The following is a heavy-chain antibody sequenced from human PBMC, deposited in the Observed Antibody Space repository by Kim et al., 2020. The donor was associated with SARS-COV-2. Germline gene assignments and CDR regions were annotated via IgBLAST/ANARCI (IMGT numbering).Heavy chain of an antibody. CDR3: AKEIGWELSSYGMDV. V-gene: IGHV3-9*01. J-gene: IGHJ6*02. D-gene: IGHD1-26*01. CDR1: GFTFGDYA. CDR2: ISGNSGSV. Sequence: GGSLRLSCAASGFTFGDYAMRWVRQAPGKGLEWVSGISGNSGSVDYADSVKGRFTISRDNAKNSLNLQMNSLRAEDTALYYCAKEIGWELSSYGMDVWGQGTLVTVSS.